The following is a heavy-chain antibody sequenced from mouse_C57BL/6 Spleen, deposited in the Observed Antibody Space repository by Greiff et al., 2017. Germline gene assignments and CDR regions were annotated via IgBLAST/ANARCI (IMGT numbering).Heavy chain of an antibody. V-gene: IGHV1-61*01. CDR3: AREGSTLGDY. CDR1: GYTFTSYW. D-gene: IGHD1-1*01. Sequence: VQLQQSGAELVRPGSSVKLSCKASGYTFTSYWMDWVKQRPGQGLEWIGNIYPSDSETHYNQKFKDKATLTVDKSSSTAYMQLSSLTSEDAAVYYCAREGSTLGDYWGQGTTLTVSS. CDR2: IYPSDSET. J-gene: IGHJ2*01.